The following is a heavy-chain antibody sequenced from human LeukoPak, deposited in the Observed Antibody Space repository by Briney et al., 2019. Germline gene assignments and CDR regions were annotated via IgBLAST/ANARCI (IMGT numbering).Heavy chain of an antibody. CDR3: ARRPDGYAYGLDY. CDR2: ISSSDSTV. CDR1: GFTFSDYY. Sequence: PGGSLRLSCSASGFTFSDYYMSWVRQTPGKGLEWLSYISSSDSTVYYADAVKGRFTVSRDNAKNSLYLQMSSLRPEDTAVYYCARRPDGYAYGLDYWGQGTLVTVSS. J-gene: IGHJ4*02. D-gene: IGHD5-18*01. V-gene: IGHV3-11*01.